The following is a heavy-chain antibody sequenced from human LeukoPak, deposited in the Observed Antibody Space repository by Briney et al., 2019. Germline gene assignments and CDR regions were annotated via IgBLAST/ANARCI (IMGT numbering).Heavy chain of an antibody. CDR1: GFTFSDYY. V-gene: IGHV3-11*01. CDR3: ARVMGVGATYYYYYGMDV. J-gene: IGHJ6*02. D-gene: IGHD1-26*01. Sequence: GGSLRLSCAASGFTFSDYYMSWIRQAPGKGLEWVSYISSSGSTIYYADSVKGRFTISRDNAKNSLYLQMNSLRAEDTAVYYCARVMGVGATYYYYYGMDVWGQGTTVTVSS. CDR2: ISSSGSTI.